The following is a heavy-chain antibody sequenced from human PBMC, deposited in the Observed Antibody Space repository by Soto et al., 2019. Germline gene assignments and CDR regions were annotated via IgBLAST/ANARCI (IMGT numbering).Heavy chain of an antibody. CDR1: GGSISSGGYY. J-gene: IGHJ4*02. D-gene: IGHD3-3*01. V-gene: IGHV4-31*03. CDR2: IFYSGTT. Sequence: PSETLSLTCTVSGGSISSGGYYWNWIRQHPGKGLEWIGYIFYSGTTYYNPSLKSRVTISVDTSKNQFSLKLSSVTAADTAVYYCARLTSGALDYWGQGTLVTVS. CDR3: ARLTSGALDY.